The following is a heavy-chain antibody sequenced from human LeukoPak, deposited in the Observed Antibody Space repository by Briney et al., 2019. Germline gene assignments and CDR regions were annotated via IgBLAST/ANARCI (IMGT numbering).Heavy chain of an antibody. CDR3: ARHGRYGSGSYYIGYNWFDP. V-gene: IGHV1-69*13. CDR2: IIPIFGTA. CDR1: GGTFSSYA. Sequence: SVTVSCKASGGTFSSYAISWVRQAPGQGLEWMGGIIPIFGTANYAQKFQGRVTITADQSTSTAYMELSSLRSEDTAAYYCARHGRYGSGSYYIGYNWFDPWGREPWSPSPQ. D-gene: IGHD3-10*01. J-gene: IGHJ5*02.